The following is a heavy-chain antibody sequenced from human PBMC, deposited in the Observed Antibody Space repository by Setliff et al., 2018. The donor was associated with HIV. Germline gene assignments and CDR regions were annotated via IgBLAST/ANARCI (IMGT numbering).Heavy chain of an antibody. J-gene: IGHJ5*02. CDR2: IYNSEMI. CDR3: ARGGTSSNWFDP. V-gene: IGHV4-38-2*02. D-gene: IGHD1-26*01. Sequence: SETLSVTCSVSGYSINNGYYWSWIRQPPGKGLQWIGFIYNSEMINYNPSLKSRVSMSLDTSKNQFSLKLTSVTAADTAVYYCARGGTSSNWFDPWGQGTLVTVSS. CDR1: GYSINNGYY.